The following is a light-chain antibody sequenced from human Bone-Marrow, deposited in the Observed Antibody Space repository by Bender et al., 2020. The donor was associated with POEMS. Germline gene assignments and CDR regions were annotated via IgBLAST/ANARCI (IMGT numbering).Light chain of an antibody. CDR1: ALSKKY. J-gene: IGLJ2*01. CDR2: EDS. Sequence: SYELTQPPSVSVSPGQTARITCSGEALSKKYASWFQQKSGQAPALIIYEDSNRPSGTPERFSGSSAGTMATLTISEAQVEDEAYYYCYSTDNSGNVVFGGGTKLTVL. CDR3: YSTDNSGNVV. V-gene: IGLV3-10*01.